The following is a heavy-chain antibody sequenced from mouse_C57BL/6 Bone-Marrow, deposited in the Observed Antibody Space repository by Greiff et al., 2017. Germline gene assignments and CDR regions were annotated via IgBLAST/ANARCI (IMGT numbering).Heavy chain of an antibody. D-gene: IGHD2-3*01. J-gene: IGHJ1*03. CDR1: GYSFTGYY. V-gene: IGHV1-43*01. Sequence: VQLKESGPELVKPGASVKISCKASGYSFTGYYMHWVKQSSEKSLEWIGEINPSTGGTSYNQKFKGKATLTVDKSSSTAYMQLKSLTSEDSAVYYCARWLLRWYFDVWGTGTTVTVSS. CDR3: ARWLLRWYFDV. CDR2: INPSTGGT.